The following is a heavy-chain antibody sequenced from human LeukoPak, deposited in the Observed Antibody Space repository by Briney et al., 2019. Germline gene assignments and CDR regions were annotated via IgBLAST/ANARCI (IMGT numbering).Heavy chain of an antibody. V-gene: IGHV4-34*01. CDR1: GGSFSGDY. CDR3: ARGGLLWFRGPTKNWFDP. Sequence: PSETLSLTCAVYGGSFSGDYWSWIRQPPGKGLEWIGEINHSGSTNYNPSLKSRVTISVDTSKNQFSLKLSSVTAADTAVYYCARGGLLWFRGPTKNWFDPWGQGTLVTVSS. CDR2: INHSGST. D-gene: IGHD3-10*01. J-gene: IGHJ5*02.